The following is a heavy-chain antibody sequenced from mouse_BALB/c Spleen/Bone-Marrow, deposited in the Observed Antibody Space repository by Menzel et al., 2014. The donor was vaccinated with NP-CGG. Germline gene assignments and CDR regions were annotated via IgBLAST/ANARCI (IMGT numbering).Heavy chain of an antibody. CDR3: ARDYGSSYYAMDY. J-gene: IGHJ4*01. CDR2: IWAGGST. V-gene: IGHV2-9*02. D-gene: IGHD1-1*01. CDR1: GFSLTSYG. Sequence: QVQLKQSGPGLVAPSQSLSITCTVSGFSLTSYGVHWVRQPPGKGLEWLGVIWAGGSTNYNPALMSRLSISKDNSKSQVFLKMNSLQTDDTAMYYCARDYGSSYYAMDYWGQGTSVTVSS.